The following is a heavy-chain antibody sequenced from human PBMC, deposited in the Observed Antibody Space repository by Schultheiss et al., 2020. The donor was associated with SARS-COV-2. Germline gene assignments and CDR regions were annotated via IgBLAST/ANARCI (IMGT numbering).Heavy chain of an antibody. D-gene: IGHD4-17*01. V-gene: IGHV4-61*02. CDR1: GGSISSGGYY. CDR3: ARTYGYGMDV. CDR2: IYTSGST. Sequence: SETLSLTCTVSGGSISSGGYYWSWIRQPAGKGLEWIGRIYTSGSTNYNPSLKSRVTMSVDTSKNQFSLKLSSVTAADTAVYYCARTYGYGMDVWGQGTTVTVSS. J-gene: IGHJ6*02.